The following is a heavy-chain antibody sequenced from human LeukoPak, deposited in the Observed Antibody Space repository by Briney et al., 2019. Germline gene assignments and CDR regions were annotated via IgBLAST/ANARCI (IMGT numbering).Heavy chain of an antibody. D-gene: IGHD5-12*01. CDR1: GYTFTSCY. CDR3: ARDDRGYSGYDTLDY. CDR2: INPSGGST. V-gene: IGHV1-46*01. J-gene: IGHJ4*02. Sequence: ASVKVSCKASGYTFTSCYIHWVRQAPGLGLEWMGIINPSGGSTTYSQKFQGRVTMTRDMSTSTVYMELSSLRSEDTAVYYCARDDRGYSGYDTLDYWGREPWSPSPQ.